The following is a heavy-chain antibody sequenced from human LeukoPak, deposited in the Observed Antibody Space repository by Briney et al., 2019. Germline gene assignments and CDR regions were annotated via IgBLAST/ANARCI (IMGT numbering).Heavy chain of an antibody. V-gene: IGHV3-21*01. J-gene: IGHJ5*02. Sequence: GGSLRLSCAASGFTFSSYAMSWVRQAPGKGLEWVSSISSSSYIYYADSVKGRFTISRDNAKNSLYLQMNSLRAEDTAVYYCARDKAAAGRIGWFDPWGQGTLVTVSS. CDR3: ARDKAAAGRIGWFDP. CDR1: GFTFSSYA. D-gene: IGHD6-13*01. CDR2: ISSSSYI.